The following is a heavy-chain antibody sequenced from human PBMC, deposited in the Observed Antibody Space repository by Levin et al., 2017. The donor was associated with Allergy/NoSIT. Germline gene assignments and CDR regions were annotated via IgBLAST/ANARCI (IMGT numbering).Heavy chain of an antibody. J-gene: IGHJ3*02. V-gene: IGHV3-9*01. CDR1: GFTFDDYA. CDR3: ARDNIGLPDAFDI. CDR2: ISWNSGSI. D-gene: IGHD3-10*01. Sequence: SLKISCAASGFTFDDYAMHWVRQAPGKGLEWVSGISWNSGSIGYADSVKGRCTISRDNDKNSLYLQMNSLRTEDTALYYCARDNIGLPDAFDIWGQGTMVIVSS.